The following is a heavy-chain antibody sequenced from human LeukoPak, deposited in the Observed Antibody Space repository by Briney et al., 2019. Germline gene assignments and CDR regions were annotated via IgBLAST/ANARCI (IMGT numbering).Heavy chain of an antibody. CDR3: AKSTYYYDSSGYYLDYYGMDV. CDR2: ISYDGSNK. CDR1: GFTFSSYG. V-gene: IGHV3-30*18. Sequence: GRSLRLSCAASGFTFSSYGMHWVRQAPGKGLEWVAVISYDGSNKYYADSVKGRFTISRDNSKNTLYLQMNSLRAEDTAVYYCAKSTYYYDSSGYYLDYYGMDVWGQGPRSPSP. J-gene: IGHJ6*02. D-gene: IGHD3-22*01.